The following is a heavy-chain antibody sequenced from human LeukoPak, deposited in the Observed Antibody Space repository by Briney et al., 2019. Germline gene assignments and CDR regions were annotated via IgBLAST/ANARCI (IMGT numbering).Heavy chain of an antibody. CDR3: ARTTAPVGY. J-gene: IGHJ4*02. Sequence: GGSLRLSCAASGFTFSSYAMHWVRQAPGKGLEWVAVISYDGSNKYYADSVKGRFTISRDNSKNTLYLQMNSLRAEDTAVYYCARTTAPVGYWGQGTLVTVSS. CDR2: ISYDGSNK. D-gene: IGHD4-23*01. CDR1: GFTFSSYA. V-gene: IGHV3-30-3*01.